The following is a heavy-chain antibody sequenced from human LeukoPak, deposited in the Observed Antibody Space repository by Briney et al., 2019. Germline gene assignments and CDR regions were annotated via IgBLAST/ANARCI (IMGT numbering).Heavy chain of an antibody. Sequence: QAGGSLRLSCAASGFTFSSYAMSWVRQAPGKGLEWVSAISGSGGSTYYADSVKGRFTISRDNSKNTLYLQMNSLRAEDTAVYYCAALDFRDVLLWFGESNRALDYWGQGTLVTVSS. D-gene: IGHD3-10*01. CDR2: ISGSGGST. J-gene: IGHJ4*02. CDR3: AALDFRDVLLWFGESNRALDY. CDR1: GFTFSSYA. V-gene: IGHV3-23*01.